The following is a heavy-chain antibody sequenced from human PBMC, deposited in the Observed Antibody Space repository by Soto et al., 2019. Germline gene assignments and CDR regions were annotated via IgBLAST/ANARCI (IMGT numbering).Heavy chain of an antibody. D-gene: IGHD3-3*01. CDR3: TRANNYDFWSGYWSYYYYMDV. J-gene: IGHJ6*03. CDR1: GYTFTSYD. V-gene: IGHV1-8*01. Sequence: ASVKVSCKASGYTFTSYDINWVRQATGQGLEWMGWMNPNSGNTGYAQKFQGRVTMTRNTSISTAYMELSSLRSEDTAVYYCTRANNYDFWSGYWSYYYYMDVWGKGTTVTVSS. CDR2: MNPNSGNT.